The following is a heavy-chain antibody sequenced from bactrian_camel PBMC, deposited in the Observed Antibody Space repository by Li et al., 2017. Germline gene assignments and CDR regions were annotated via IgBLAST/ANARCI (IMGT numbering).Heavy chain of an antibody. CDR3: AAEYVWGYYNEYGFGY. J-gene: IGHJ6*01. Sequence: VQLVESGGGLVQPGGSLRLSCAASGFTFSSYDMNWGRQAPGKGLEWISVINNSGGTTNYADSVKGRFTISRDNAKNTLYLQMNSLKPEDTAMYYCAAEYVWGYYNEYGFGYWGQGTQVTVS. CDR2: INNSGGTT. CDR1: GFTFSSYD. D-gene: IGHD4*01. V-gene: IGHV3S40*01.